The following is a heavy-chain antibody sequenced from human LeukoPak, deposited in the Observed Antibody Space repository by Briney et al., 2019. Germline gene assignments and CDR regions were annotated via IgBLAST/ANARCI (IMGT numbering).Heavy chain of an antibody. J-gene: IGHJ4*02. V-gene: IGHV1-8*01. CDR2: MNPNTGRT. CDR3: ARLAETPDYYSNGGYFYLGY. D-gene: IGHD3-22*01. Sequence: ASVKVSCKASRYTFTSYDINWVREAAGQGLEWMGWMNPNTGRTGYAQKFQGRVTMTRDTSISTAYMELSSLRSEDTAVYYCARLAETPDYYSNGGYFYLGYWGQGTPVTVSS. CDR1: RYTFTSYD.